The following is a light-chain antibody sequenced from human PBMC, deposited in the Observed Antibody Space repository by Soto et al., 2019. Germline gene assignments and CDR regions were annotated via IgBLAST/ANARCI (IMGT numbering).Light chain of an antibody. CDR3: ISYTRSSTLVV. CDR2: DVS. J-gene: IGLJ2*01. V-gene: IGLV2-14*03. CDR1: SSDVGGYNY. Sequence: QSALTQPASVSGSPGQSITISCTGTSSDVGGYNYVSWYQQHPGKAPKVMIYDVSYRPSGVSNRFSGSKSGNTASLTISGLPVYDEADYYCISYTRSSTLVVFGGGTELTVL.